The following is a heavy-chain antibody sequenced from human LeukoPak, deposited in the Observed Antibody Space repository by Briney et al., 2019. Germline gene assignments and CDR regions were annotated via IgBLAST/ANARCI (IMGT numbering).Heavy chain of an antibody. J-gene: IGHJ3*02. Sequence: PGGSLRLSCGASGFTFSRYAMSWVRQAPGKGLQWVSEIGGSGGAIYYADSVKGRFTISRDNSKNTLFLEMNSLRAEDTAVYYCAKDYGGNSAAFDIWGQGTMVTVSS. V-gene: IGHV3-23*01. D-gene: IGHD4-23*01. CDR1: GFTFSRYA. CDR2: IGGSGGAI. CDR3: AKDYGGNSAAFDI.